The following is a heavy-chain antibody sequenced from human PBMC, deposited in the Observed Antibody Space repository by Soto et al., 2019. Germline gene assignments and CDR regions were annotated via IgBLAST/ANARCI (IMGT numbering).Heavy chain of an antibody. CDR2: IIDSGGST. D-gene: IGHD1-26*01. Sequence: EVHLLESGGALVQPGGSLRLSCAASGFTFSSCAMGWVRQAPGKGLEWVSDIIDSGGSTYYADAVKGRFTIPRDNSKSTLYLQMNSLRAEDTAVYYCGKGRSYYYYYGVDVWGQGTTVTVSS. CDR1: GFTFSSCA. CDR3: GKGRSYYYYYGVDV. V-gene: IGHV3-23*01. J-gene: IGHJ6*02.